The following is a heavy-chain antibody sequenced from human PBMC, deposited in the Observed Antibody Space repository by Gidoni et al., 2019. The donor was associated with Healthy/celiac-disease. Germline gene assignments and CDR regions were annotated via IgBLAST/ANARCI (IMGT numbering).Heavy chain of an antibody. J-gene: IGHJ6*02. D-gene: IGHD3-3*01. CDR3: ARGTLWSGYPYYYYYGMDV. CDR1: GDSVSSTSAA. V-gene: IGHV6-1*01. CDR2: TYYRSKWYN. Sequence: QVQLQQSGPGLVKPSQTLSLTCAISGDSVSSTSAAWNWIRQSPSRGLEWLGRTYYRSKWYNDYAVSVKSRITINPDTSKNQFSLQLNSVTPEDTAVYYCARGTLWSGYPYYYYYGMDVWGQGTTVTVSS.